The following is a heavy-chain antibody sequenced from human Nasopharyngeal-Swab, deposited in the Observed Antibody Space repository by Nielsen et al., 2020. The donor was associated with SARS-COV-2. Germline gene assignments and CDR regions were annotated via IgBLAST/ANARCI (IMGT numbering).Heavy chain of an antibody. J-gene: IGHJ3*02. V-gene: IGHV1-3*01. D-gene: IGHD3-22*01. CDR3: ARVRYYYDSSGYYHPRSESGFTDAFDI. Sequence: ASVKVSCKASGYTFTSYAMHWVRQAPGQRLEWMGGSNAGNGNTKYSQKFQGRVTITRDTSASTAYMELSSLRSEDTAVYYCARVRYYYDSSGYYHPRSESGFTDAFDIWGQGTMVTVSS. CDR2: SNAGNGNT. CDR1: GYTFTSYA.